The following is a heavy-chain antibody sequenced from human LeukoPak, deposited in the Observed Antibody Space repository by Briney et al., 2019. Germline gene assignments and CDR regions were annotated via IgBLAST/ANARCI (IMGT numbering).Heavy chain of an antibody. CDR1: GFTFSSYA. J-gene: IGHJ6*03. CDR3: TRVVRVWQWLGSYYYYYMDV. Sequence: GGSLRLSCGASGFTFSSYAMGWVRQAPGKGLEWVGFIRSKAYGGTTEYAASVKGRFTISRDDSKSIAYLQMNSLKTEDTAVYYCTRVVRVWQWLGSYYYYYMDVWGKGATVTISS. V-gene: IGHV3-49*04. D-gene: IGHD6-19*01. CDR2: IRSKAYGGTT.